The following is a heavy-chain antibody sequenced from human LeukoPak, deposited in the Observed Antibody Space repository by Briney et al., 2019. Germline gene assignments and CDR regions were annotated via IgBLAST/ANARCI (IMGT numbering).Heavy chain of an antibody. Sequence: SETLSLACAVYGGSFSGYYWSWIRQPPGKGLEWIGEINHSGSTNFNPSLKSRVTISVDTSKNQFSLKLSSVTAADTAVYYCARGSTVSKINFDYWGQGTLVTVSS. D-gene: IGHD4-17*01. J-gene: IGHJ4*02. CDR1: GGSFSGYY. V-gene: IGHV4-34*01. CDR3: ARGSTVSKINFDY. CDR2: INHSGST.